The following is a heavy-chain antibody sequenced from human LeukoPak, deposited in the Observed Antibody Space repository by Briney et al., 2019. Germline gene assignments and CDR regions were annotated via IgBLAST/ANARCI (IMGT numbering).Heavy chain of an antibody. D-gene: IGHD2-21*01. J-gene: IGHJ6*02. CDR1: RFTFSDYY. Sequence: GWSLRLSCAASRFTFSDYYMSWIRQAPGKGLEWVSYISGAGGNTNDADSVKGRFTISRDNAKNSLYLQMNSLRAEDTAIYYCARSEEVVIGASYYYGMDVWGQGTTVTVSS. V-gene: IGHV3-11*03. CDR3: ARSEEVVIGASYYYGMDV. CDR2: ISGAGGNT.